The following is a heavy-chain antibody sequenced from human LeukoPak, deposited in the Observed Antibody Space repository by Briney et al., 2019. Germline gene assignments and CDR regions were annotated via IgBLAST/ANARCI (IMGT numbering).Heavy chain of an antibody. D-gene: IGHD6-19*01. V-gene: IGHV3-23*01. CDR3: ASRQPLGWHYDN. J-gene: IGHJ4*02. CDR1: GFTVSSYA. Sequence: GGSLRLSCAASGFTVSSYAMSWVRQAPGKGLEWVSGFSGGGSTYYADSVKGRFTISRDNSKNTLYLQMNSLRAEDTGVYYCASRQPLGWHYDNWGQGTLVTVSS. CDR2: FSGGGST.